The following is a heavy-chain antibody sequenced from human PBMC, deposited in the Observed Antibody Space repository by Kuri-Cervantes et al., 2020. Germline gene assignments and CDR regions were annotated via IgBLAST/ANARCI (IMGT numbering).Heavy chain of an antibody. J-gene: IGHJ4*02. D-gene: IGHD3-3*01. V-gene: IGHV3-30-3*01. Sequence: LSLTCAASGFTFSSYAMHWVRQAPGKGLEWVAVISYDGSNKYYADSVKGRFTISRDNSKNTLYLQMNSLRAEDTAVYYCARGSLRFLEWPQPNYFDYWGQGTLVTVSP. CDR3: ARGSLRFLEWPQPNYFDY. CDR1: GFTFSSYA. CDR2: ISYDGSNK.